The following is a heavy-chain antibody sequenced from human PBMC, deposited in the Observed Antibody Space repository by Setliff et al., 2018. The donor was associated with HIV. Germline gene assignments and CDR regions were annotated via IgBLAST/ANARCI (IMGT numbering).Heavy chain of an antibody. J-gene: IGHJ5*02. CDR2: ISYTGTT. Sequence: KSSETLSLTCAVYGGSFSGYYWSWIRQPPGKGLEWIGEISYTGTTNYNPSLKSRVTISIDASEKQFSLKVTSVTATDTAVYYCARGLANIFGGLSLSRTHLFDPWGQGILVTVSS. V-gene: IGHV4-34*01. CDR3: ARGLANIFGGLSLSRTHLFDP. CDR1: GGSFSGYY. D-gene: IGHD3-10*02.